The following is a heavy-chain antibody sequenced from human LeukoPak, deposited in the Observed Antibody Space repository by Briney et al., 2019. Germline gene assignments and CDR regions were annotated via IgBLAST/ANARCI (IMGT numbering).Heavy chain of an antibody. D-gene: IGHD3-10*02. J-gene: IGHJ4*02. Sequence: ASLTVSCKASGYTFTGYFMHWVRQAPGQGLEWMGIINPSGGSTSYAQKFQGRVTMTRDMSTSTVYMELSSLRSEDTAVYYCARDFFFRETMYYFDYWGQGTLVTVSS. CDR3: ARDFFFRETMYYFDY. CDR1: GYTFTGYF. V-gene: IGHV1-46*01. CDR2: INPSGGST.